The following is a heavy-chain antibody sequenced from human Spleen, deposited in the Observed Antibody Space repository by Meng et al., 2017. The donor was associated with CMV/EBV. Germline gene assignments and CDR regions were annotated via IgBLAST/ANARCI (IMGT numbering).Heavy chain of an antibody. CDR2: IYHSGST. J-gene: IGHJ5*02. V-gene: IGHV4-38-2*02. CDR3: ARDLDPMVRENWFDP. Sequence: GSLRLSCTVSGYSISSGYYWGWIRQPPGKGLEWIGSIYHSGSTYYNLSLKSRVTISVDTSKNQFSLKLSSVTAADTAVYYCARDLDPMVRENWFDPWGQGTLVTVSS. D-gene: IGHD3-10*01. CDR1: GYSISSGYY.